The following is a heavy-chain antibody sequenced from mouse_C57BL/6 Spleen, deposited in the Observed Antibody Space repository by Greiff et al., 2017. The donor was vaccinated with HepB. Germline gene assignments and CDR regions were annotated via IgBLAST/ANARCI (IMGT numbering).Heavy chain of an antibody. CDR1: GYTFTSYW. CDR3: AREGLYYGSRGFAY. Sequence: VQLQQSGAELVKPGASVKLSCKASGYTFTSYWMHWVKQRPGQGLEWIGMIHPNSGSTNYNEKFKSKATLTVDKSSSTAYMQLSSLTSEDSAVYYCAREGLYYGSRGFAYWGRGTLVTVSA. CDR2: IHPNSGST. J-gene: IGHJ3*01. D-gene: IGHD1-1*01. V-gene: IGHV1-64*01.